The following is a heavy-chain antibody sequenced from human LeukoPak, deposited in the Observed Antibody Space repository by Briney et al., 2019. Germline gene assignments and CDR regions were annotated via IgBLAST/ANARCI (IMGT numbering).Heavy chain of an antibody. D-gene: IGHD6-13*01. CDR2: ILYSGGT. J-gene: IGHJ5*02. Sequence: SETLSLTCAVSGDSISTTTYYWSWIRQAPGKGLEWLGGILYSGGTYSNPSLKSRVTLSVDTARSQFSLKLSSVTAADTAVYYCARVLAAAGNNWFDPWGQGTLVTVSS. CDR1: GDSISTTTYY. CDR3: ARVLAAAGNNWFDP. V-gene: IGHV4-39*07.